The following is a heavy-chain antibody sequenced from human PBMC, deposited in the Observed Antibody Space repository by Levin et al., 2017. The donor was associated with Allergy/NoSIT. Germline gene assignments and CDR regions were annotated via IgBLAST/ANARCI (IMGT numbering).Heavy chain of an antibody. Sequence: CAGSGFTFSTYSLNWVRQAPGKGLEWVSSISSSGTYIYYAESAKGRFTISRDNAKNSLYLQMNSLRAEDTAVYYCARGDDAFDMWGQGTVVTVSS. CDR1: GFTFSTYS. V-gene: IGHV3-21*01. CDR2: ISSSGTYI. CDR3: ARGDDAFDM. J-gene: IGHJ3*02.